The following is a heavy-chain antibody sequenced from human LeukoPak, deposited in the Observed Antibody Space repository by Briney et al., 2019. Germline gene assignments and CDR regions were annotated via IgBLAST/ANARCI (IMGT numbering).Heavy chain of an antibody. CDR1: GFTFSTYA. CDR2: ISSSSSYI. CDR3: ARTSGALQFDY. J-gene: IGHJ4*02. V-gene: IGHV3-21*01. Sequence: GGSLRLSCAASGFTFSTYAMNWVRQAPGKGLEWVSSISSSSSYIYYADSVKGRFTISRDNAKNSLYLQMNSLRAEDTAVYYCARTSGALQFDYWGQGTLVTVSS.